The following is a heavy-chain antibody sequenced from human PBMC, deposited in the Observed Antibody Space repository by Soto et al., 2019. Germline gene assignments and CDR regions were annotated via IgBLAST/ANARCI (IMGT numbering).Heavy chain of an antibody. CDR3: AKDPSRTTTNRNFEF. Sequence: GGSLRLSCVGSGFTFSSYAMSWVRQAPGKGLEWVSAISGCVGSAYHADSVKGRFTISRDNSKNTLYLQMNSLRVEDTAVYYCAKDPSRTTTNRNFEFWGQGTLVIVSS. V-gene: IGHV3-23*01. D-gene: IGHD1-26*01. CDR1: GFTFSSYA. CDR2: ISGCVGSA. J-gene: IGHJ4*02.